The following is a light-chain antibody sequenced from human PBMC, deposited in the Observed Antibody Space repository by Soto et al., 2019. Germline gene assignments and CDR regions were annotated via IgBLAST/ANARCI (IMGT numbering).Light chain of an antibody. Sequence: QSALTQPASVSGSPGQSITISCTATSSDFGIYDLVSWYQQHPGKAPKVIIFEGNKRPSGVSNRFSASTSGNTASLTISGLQAEDDADYHCCSYAGNRTFVFGGGTKLTVL. CDR1: SSDFGIYDL. CDR3: CSYAGNRTFV. J-gene: IGLJ2*01. V-gene: IGLV2-23*03. CDR2: EGN.